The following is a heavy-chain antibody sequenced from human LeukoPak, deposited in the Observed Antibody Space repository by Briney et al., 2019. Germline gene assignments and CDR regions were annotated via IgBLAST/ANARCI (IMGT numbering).Heavy chain of an antibody. J-gene: IGHJ4*02. Sequence: SETLSLTCSVYGCSISSYYWIWLRQPPGKGREWIGDIYTSGSTNYNPYLKSRVTISVDTSKNQFSLKLSSVTAADTAVYYCARQDRSSGWYYFDYWGQGTLVTVSS. CDR2: IYTSGST. CDR1: GCSISSYY. D-gene: IGHD6-19*01. V-gene: IGHV4-4*09. CDR3: ARQDRSSGWYYFDY.